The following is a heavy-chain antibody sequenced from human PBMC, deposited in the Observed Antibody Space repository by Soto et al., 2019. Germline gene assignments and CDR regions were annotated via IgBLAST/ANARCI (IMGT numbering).Heavy chain of an antibody. CDR3: AEDLAGAYRGRFDY. J-gene: IGHJ4*02. V-gene: IGHV3-23*01. D-gene: IGHD1-26*01. CDR2: ISGSGTTT. Sequence: EVRLLESGGGLVQPGGSLRLACPASGFTFSNYAMSWVRQAPGKGLEWVSGISGSGTTTYYADSVKGRFTISRDNSKHTLYLHMNSLSAEYTAVYDCAEDLAGAYRGRFDYWGQGTLVTVCS. CDR1: GFTFSNYA.